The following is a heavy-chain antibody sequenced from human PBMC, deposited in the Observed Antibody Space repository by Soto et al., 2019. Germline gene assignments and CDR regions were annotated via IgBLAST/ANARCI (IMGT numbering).Heavy chain of an antibody. V-gene: IGHV4-34*01. J-gene: IGHJ6*02. CDR1: GGSFSGYY. Sequence: QVQLQQWGAGLLKPAETLSLTCAVYGGSFSGYYWSWIRQPPGKGLEWLGEVDHSGSTTYNPSLKSRVTIAVDTSKNQFSLKVNYVNAADTALYDCAGGRCSGGSCYYRRYYYGMDVWGQGTTVTVSS. D-gene: IGHD2-15*01. CDR2: VDHSGST. CDR3: AGGRCSGGSCYYRRYYYGMDV.